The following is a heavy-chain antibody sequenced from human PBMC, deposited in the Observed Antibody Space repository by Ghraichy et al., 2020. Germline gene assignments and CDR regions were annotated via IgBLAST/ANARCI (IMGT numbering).Heavy chain of an antibody. CDR2: ISGSGGST. CDR3: AKDPWELRRKRYFYD. CDR1: GFKFRNYA. V-gene: IGHV3-23*01. D-gene: IGHD3-10*01. Sequence: GGSLRLSCAASGFKFRNYAMSWVRQAPGKGLEWVSGISGSGGSTSYADSVKGRFTISRDNFKNTLFLQMNNLRAEDTAVYYCAKDPWELRRKRYFYDWGQGPLVTVSS. J-gene: IGHJ4*02.